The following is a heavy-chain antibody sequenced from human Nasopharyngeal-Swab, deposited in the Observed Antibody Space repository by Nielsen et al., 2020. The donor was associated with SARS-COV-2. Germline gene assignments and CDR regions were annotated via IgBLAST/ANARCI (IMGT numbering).Heavy chain of an antibody. CDR1: GFTFSSYA. Sequence: GESLKISCAASGFTFSSYAMSWVRQAPGKGLEWVSAISGSGGSTYYADSVKGRFTISRDNSKNTLYLQMNSLRAEDTAVYYCAKDLNSEGYCSSTSCYVLDYYGMDVWGQGTTVTVSS. CDR2: ISGSGGST. CDR3: AKDLNSEGYCSSTSCYVLDYYGMDV. V-gene: IGHV3-23*01. J-gene: IGHJ6*02. D-gene: IGHD2-2*01.